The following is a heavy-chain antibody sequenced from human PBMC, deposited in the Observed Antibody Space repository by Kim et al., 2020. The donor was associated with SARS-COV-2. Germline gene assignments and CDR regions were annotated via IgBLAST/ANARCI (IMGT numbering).Heavy chain of an antibody. CDR3: AREAYSSSWYV. CDR1: GLTFSKTG. CDR2: INGDGSIT. J-gene: IGHJ4*02. D-gene: IGHD6-13*01. V-gene: IGHV3-74*01. Sequence: GGSLRLSCVASGLTFSKTGMHWVRQVPGKGLVWVSRINGDGSITTYADSVKGRFSISRDNPKNTLYLQMNSLRAEDTAVYYCAREAYSSSWYVWGQGTLVTVST.